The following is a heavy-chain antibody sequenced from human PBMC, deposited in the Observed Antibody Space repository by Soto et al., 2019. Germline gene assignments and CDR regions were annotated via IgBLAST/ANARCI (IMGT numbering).Heavy chain of an antibody. CDR3: AREQGTPHSYYYGMDV. Sequence: PGGTLRISCAASGFTFSSYAMSWVRQAPGKGLEWVSTISGSGGNTYYADSVKGRFTISRDNSKNTLYLQMNSLRAEDTAVYYCAREQGTPHSYYYGMDVWGQGTTVTVS. V-gene: IGHV3-23*01. J-gene: IGHJ6*02. CDR2: ISGSGGNT. CDR1: GFTFSSYA. D-gene: IGHD2-15*01.